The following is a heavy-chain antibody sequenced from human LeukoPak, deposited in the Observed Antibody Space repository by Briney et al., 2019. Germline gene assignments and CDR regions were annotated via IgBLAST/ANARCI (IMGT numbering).Heavy chain of an antibody. CDR3: ARVQDFETRGYYLGY. V-gene: IGHV4-34*01. CDR1: GGSFSDYY. D-gene: IGHD3-22*01. J-gene: IGHJ4*01. Sequence: SETLSLTCAVYGGSFSDYYWDWIRQPPGKGLEWIGEINHSGSTNYNPSLKSRVTMSVDTFKNQFSLTLSSVTAADTAVYYCARVQDFETRGYYLGYWGHGTLVTVSS. CDR2: INHSGST.